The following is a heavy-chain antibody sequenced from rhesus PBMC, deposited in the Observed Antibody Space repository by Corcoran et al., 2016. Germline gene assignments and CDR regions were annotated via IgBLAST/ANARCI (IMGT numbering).Heavy chain of an antibody. CDR1: GSSISGYY. Sequence: QVRLRQWGEGLVKPSETLSLTCAVYGSSISGYYWSWIRQPPGKGLEWIGNIDGNRATTNSTPPPKSRVTISNDTSKNQFSLKLSSVTAADTAVYYCASAYSKLIVRFDVWGPGVLVTVSS. J-gene: IGHJ5-1*01. V-gene: IGHV4-73*01. CDR3: ASAYSKLIVRFDV. D-gene: IGHD4-23*01. CDR2: IDGNRATT.